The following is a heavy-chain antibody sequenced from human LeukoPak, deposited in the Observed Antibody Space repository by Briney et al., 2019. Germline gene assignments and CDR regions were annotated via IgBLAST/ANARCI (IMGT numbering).Heavy chain of an antibody. CDR3: ARDSKRWLQFLDY. CDR1: GFTFSSYE. J-gene: IGHJ4*02. CDR2: ISSSGSTI. Sequence: GGSLRLSCAASGFTFSSYEMNWVRQAPGKGLEWVSYISSSGSTIYYADSVKGRFTISRDDAKNSLYLQMNSLRAEDTAVYYCARDSKRWLQFLDYWGQGTLVTVSS. V-gene: IGHV3-48*03. D-gene: IGHD5-24*01.